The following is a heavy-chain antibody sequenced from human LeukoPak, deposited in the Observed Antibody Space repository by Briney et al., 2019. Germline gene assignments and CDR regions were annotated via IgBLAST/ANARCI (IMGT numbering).Heavy chain of an antibody. Sequence: ASVKVSCKASGYSFPAKYMHWVRQAPGQGLEWMGWINPNSGDTTSAQKFQGRVTMTRDTSISTAYMEPSSLTSDDTAVYYCARGEYRYAVDYWGQGTLVTVSS. CDR1: GYSFPAKY. CDR2: INPNSGDT. J-gene: IGHJ4*02. V-gene: IGHV1-2*02. CDR3: ARGEYRYAVDY. D-gene: IGHD5-18*01.